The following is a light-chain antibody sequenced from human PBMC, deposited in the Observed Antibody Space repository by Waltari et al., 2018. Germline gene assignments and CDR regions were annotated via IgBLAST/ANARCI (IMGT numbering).Light chain of an antibody. CDR3: QLSRA. Sequence: DIVMTLSPDSLAVSLGERATINCKSSQSVLYSSNNKNYLAWYQQKPGQPPKLLIYWASTRESGVPDRFSGSGSGTDFTLTISSLQAEDVAVYYCQLSRAFGQGTKVEIK. V-gene: IGKV4-1*01. J-gene: IGKJ1*01. CDR2: WAS. CDR1: QSVLYSSNNKNY.